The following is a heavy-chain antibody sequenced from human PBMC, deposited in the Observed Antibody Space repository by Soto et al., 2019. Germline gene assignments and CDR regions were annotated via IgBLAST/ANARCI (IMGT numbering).Heavy chain of an antibody. D-gene: IGHD4-17*01. CDR3: ARGPRFSLTVTTPVTPVDY. Sequence: GASVKVSCKASGYTFTGYYMHWVRQAPGQGLEWMGWINPNSGGTNYAQKFQGWVTMTRDTSISTAYMELSRLRSDDTAVYYCARGPRFSLTVTTPVTPVDYWGQGTLVTVSS. J-gene: IGHJ4*02. V-gene: IGHV1-2*04. CDR2: INPNSGGT. CDR1: GYTFTGYY.